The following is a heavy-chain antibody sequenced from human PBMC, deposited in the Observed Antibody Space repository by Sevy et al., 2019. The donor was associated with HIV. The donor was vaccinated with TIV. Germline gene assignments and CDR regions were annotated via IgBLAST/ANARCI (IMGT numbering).Heavy chain of an antibody. V-gene: IGHV3-23*01. Sequence: GGSLRLSCAASGFTFSSYAMSWVRQAPGKGLEWVSAISGSGGSTYYADSVKGRFTISRDNSKNMLYLQMNSLEAEDTAVYYCAKDAVYSYGLYYFDYWGQGTLVTVSS. CDR2: ISGSGGST. CDR3: AKDAVYSYGLYYFDY. CDR1: GFTFSSYA. D-gene: IGHD5-18*01. J-gene: IGHJ4*02.